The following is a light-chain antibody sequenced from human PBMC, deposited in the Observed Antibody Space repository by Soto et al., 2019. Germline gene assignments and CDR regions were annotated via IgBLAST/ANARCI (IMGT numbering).Light chain of an antibody. CDR1: QGISTC. CDR3: QQAYSFPLI. V-gene: IGKV1-12*01. J-gene: IGKJ5*01. CDR2: DAS. Sequence: EIQMTKAVYGEFELVGDRVTINNMSCQGISTCLACYQQKPGVAPKLLINDASNLRSGVPSMFSGSSSFTYFTLTISNLQPESFPTYYSQQAYSFPLISGQGTLLENK.